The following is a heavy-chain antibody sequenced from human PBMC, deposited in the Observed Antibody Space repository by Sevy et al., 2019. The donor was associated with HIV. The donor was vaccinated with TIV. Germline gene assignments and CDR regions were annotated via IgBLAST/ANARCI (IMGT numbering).Heavy chain of an antibody. D-gene: IGHD4-17*01. J-gene: IGHJ6*02. CDR3: ARVAPNYGDYISYGMDV. CDR2: INRDGTST. CDR1: GFTFSRNW. V-gene: IGHV3-74*03. Sequence: GGSLRLSCAASGFTFSRNWMHWVRQAPGKGLVWVSRINRDGTSTTYADSVKGRITISRDNAKNTLYLQMNSLRAEDTAVYYCARVAPNYGDYISYGMDVWGQGTTVTVSS.